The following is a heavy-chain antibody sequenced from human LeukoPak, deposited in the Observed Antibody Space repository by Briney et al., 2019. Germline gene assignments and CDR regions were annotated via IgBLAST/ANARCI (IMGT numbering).Heavy chain of an antibody. CDR2: ITTSDGNT. J-gene: IGHJ4*02. CDR1: GFTFSSYT. Sequence: PGGSLRLSCAASGFTFSSYTMSWVRQAPGKGLEWVSTITTSDGNTYYVDSVKGRFTVSRDNSKNTLYLQMNSLRAEDTAVYYCAKDAPGIAAAGYYFDYWGQGTLVTVSS. V-gene: IGHV3-23*01. D-gene: IGHD6-13*01. CDR3: AKDAPGIAAAGYYFDY.